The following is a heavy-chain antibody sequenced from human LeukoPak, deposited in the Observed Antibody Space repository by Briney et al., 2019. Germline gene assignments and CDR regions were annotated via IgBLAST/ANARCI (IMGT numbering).Heavy chain of an antibody. D-gene: IGHD6-13*01. Sequence: ASVKVSCKASGYTFTIYGISWVRQAPGQGLEWMGWISAYNGNTNYAQKLQGRVTMTTDTSTSTAYMELRSLRSDDTAVYYCARVEIAAERDYYYGMDVWGQGTTVTVSS. V-gene: IGHV1-18*01. J-gene: IGHJ6*02. CDR2: ISAYNGNT. CDR1: GYTFTIYG. CDR3: ARVEIAAERDYYYGMDV.